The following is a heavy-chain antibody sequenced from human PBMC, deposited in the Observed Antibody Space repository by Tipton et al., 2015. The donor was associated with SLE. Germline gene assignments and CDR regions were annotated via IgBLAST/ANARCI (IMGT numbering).Heavy chain of an antibody. D-gene: IGHD5-18*01. CDR1: GGSISSSSYY. V-gene: IGHV4-39*07. CDR2: INHSGST. Sequence: TLSLTCTVSGGSISSSSYYWGWIRQPPGKGLEWIGEINHSGSTNYNPSLKSRVTISADTSKNQFSLKLSSVTAADTAVYYCARGSGYGYGDDAFDIWGQGTMVTVSS. CDR3: ARGSGYGYGDDAFDI. J-gene: IGHJ3*02.